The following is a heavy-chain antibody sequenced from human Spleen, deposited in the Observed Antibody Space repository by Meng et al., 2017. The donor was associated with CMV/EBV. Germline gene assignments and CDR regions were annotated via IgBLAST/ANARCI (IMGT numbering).Heavy chain of an antibody. D-gene: IGHD2-15*01. J-gene: IGHJ4*02. V-gene: IGHV5-51*01. CDR2: IYSGDSHS. Sequence: KVSCKGFGYIFTRYWIGWVRQMPGKGLEWMGMIYSGDSHSRYSPSFQGQVTISADKSISTAYLPWSSLKASDTAMYYCARPGGYCSGGSCYSGYFDYWGQGTLVTVSS. CDR1: GYIFTRYW. CDR3: ARPGGYCSGGSCYSGYFDY.